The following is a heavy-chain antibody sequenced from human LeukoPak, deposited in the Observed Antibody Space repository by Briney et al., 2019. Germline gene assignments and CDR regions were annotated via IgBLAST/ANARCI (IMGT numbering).Heavy chain of an antibody. V-gene: IGHV3-23*01. J-gene: IGHJ4*02. CDR3: ARLRSSSWPDY. CDR1: GFIFSSYS. Sequence: GGSLRLSCEASGFIFSSYSMSWVRQAPGKGLEWVSAITGTGGSPYSADSVKGRFTISRDNSKNTLYLQMNSLGAEDTAVYYCARLRSSSWPDYWGQGTLVTVSS. D-gene: IGHD6-13*01. CDR2: ITGTGGSP.